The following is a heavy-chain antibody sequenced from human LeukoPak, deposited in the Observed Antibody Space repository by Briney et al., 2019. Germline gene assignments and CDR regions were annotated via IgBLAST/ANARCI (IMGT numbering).Heavy chain of an antibody. CDR1: GFTFRSYS. CDR2: ISSSSSTI. J-gene: IGHJ3*02. CDR3: ARDRAGRDAFDI. Sequence: GGSLRLSCAASGFTFRSYSMNWVRQAPGKGLEWVSYISSSSSTIYYADSVKGRFTISRDNAKNSLYVQMNSLRDEDTAVYYCARDRAGRDAFDIWGQGTMVTVSS. V-gene: IGHV3-48*02.